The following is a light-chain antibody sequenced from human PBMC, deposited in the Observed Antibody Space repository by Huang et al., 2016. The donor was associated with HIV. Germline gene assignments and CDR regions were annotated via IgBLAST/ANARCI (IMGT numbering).Light chain of an antibody. Sequence: DIQMTQSPSSLSASVGDRVTITCRASQNINNYLNWYQQKPGKAPKLLIYTASTLQSGVTSRFSGSGSGTDFTLTINDLQPEDFATYYCQQSYSTLWTFGPGTKVDI. CDR2: TAS. CDR3: QQSYSTLWT. CDR1: QNINNY. J-gene: IGKJ3*01. V-gene: IGKV1-39*01.